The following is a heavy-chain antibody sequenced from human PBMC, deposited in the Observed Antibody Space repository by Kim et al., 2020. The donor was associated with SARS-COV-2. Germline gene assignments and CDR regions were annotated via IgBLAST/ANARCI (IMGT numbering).Heavy chain of an antibody. Sequence: GGSLRLSCAASGFTFSSYGMHWVRQAPGKGLEWLAVISYDGSNKYYADSVKGRFTISRDNSKNTLYLQMNSLRAEDTAVYYCAKDFLAQEVATSYVMDVWGQGTTVTVFS. J-gene: IGHJ6*02. CDR1: GFTFSSYG. D-gene: IGHD3-3*01. CDR2: ISYDGSNK. V-gene: IGHV3-30*18. CDR3: AKDFLAQEVATSYVMDV.